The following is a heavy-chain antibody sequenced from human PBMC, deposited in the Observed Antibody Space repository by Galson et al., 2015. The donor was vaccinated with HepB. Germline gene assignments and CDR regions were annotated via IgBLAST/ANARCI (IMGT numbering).Heavy chain of an antibody. D-gene: IGHD6-19*01. J-gene: IGHJ4*02. CDR2: ISGSGGST. CDR1: GFTFSNYA. CDR3: ARGTVAGTGW. V-gene: IGHV3-23*01. Sequence: SLRLSCAASGFTFSNYAMSWIRQAPGKGLEWVSVISGSGGSTYYADSVEGRFIISRDNSKNTLFQQMNSLRTDDTAMYYCARGTVAGTGWWGQGTLVTVSS.